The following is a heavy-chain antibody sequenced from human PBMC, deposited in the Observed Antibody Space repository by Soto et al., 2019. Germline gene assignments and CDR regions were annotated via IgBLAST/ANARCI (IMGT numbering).Heavy chain of an antibody. CDR1: GFTFSSYP. D-gene: IGHD6-13*01. CDR2: ISVNGNNI. CDR3: ARSHSSSWHWFAP. Sequence: QVQLVESGGGVVQPGRSLRLSCAASGFTFSSYPMHWVRQAPGKGPEWVAVISVNGNNIHYGDSVKGRFTISRDNSKNTLYLQMSSLRVEDTAVYYCARSHSSSWHWFAPWGQGTLVTVSS. V-gene: IGHV3-30-3*01. J-gene: IGHJ5*02.